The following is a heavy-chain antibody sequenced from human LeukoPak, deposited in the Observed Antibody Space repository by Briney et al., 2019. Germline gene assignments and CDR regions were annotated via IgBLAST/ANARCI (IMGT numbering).Heavy chain of an antibody. CDR2: ISSNGGST. J-gene: IGHJ4*02. CDR1: GFTFSSYA. CDR3: ARVGDYDILTGWKAIDY. Sequence: GGSLRLSCAASGFTFSSYAMHWVRQAPGKGLEYVSAISSNGGSTYYANSVKGRFTISRDNSKNTLYLQMGSRRAEDMAVYYCARVGDYDILTGWKAIDYWGQGTLVTVSS. D-gene: IGHD3-9*01. V-gene: IGHV3-64*01.